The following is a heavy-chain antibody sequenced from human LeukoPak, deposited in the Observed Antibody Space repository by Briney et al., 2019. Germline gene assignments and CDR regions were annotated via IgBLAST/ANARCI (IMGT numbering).Heavy chain of an antibody. CDR3: ARDKGPYWYFDL. Sequence: SETLSLTCTVSADSITSYYWNWIRQPPGKGLEWIGNIYNSGSTDYNPSLKSRVTISVNLSKKQISLNLSSVTAADTAVYYCARDKGPYWYFDLWGRGTLVTVSS. CDR1: ADSITSYY. J-gene: IGHJ2*01. CDR2: IYNSGST. V-gene: IGHV4-59*01.